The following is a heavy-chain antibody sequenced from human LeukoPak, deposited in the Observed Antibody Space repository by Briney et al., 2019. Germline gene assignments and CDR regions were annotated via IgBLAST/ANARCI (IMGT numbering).Heavy chain of an antibody. J-gene: IGHJ4*02. CDR3: AAWKVSPLGYFDN. CDR1: GFTFRSHG. D-gene: IGHD1-1*01. Sequence: GGSLRLSCRASGFTFRSHGMTWVRQAPGEGLEWVSGIGASGSPSYNSDSVKGRFTISRDNSNNTLYLQMSSLRAEDTAVYYCAAWKVSPLGYFDNWGQGILVTVSS. V-gene: IGHV3-23*01. CDR2: IGASGSPS.